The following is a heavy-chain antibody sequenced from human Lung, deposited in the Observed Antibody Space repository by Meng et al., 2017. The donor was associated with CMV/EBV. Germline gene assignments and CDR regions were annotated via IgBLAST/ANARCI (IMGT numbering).Heavy chain of an antibody. CDR2: INPSGGST. CDR3: ARAQGSVMATITRYDYYGMDV. CDR1: GYTFTSYY. V-gene: IGHV1-46*01. Sequence: ASXXVSXKASGYTFTSYYMHLVRQAPGQGLEWMGIINPSGGSTSYEQKFKGRVTMTRDTSTSTVYMELSSLRSEDTAVYYCARAQGSVMATITRYDYYGMDVXGQGXTVTVSS. D-gene: IGHD5-24*01. J-gene: IGHJ6*02.